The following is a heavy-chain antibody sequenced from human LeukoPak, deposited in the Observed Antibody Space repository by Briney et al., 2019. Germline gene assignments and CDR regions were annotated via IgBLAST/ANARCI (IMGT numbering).Heavy chain of an antibody. J-gene: IGHJ5*02. CDR2: INSDGSST. CDR3: ARGGYREQLGS. V-gene: IGHV3-74*01. Sequence: GGSPRLSCAASGFTFSSYWMHWVRQAPGKGLVWVSRINSDGSSTSYADSVKGRFSISGDNAKNTLYLQMNSLRAEDTAVYYCARGGYREQLGSWGQGTLVTVSS. CDR1: GFTFSSYW. D-gene: IGHD6-13*01.